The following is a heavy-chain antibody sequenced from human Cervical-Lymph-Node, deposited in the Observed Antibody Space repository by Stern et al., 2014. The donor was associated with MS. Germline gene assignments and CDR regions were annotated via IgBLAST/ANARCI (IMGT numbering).Heavy chain of an antibody. J-gene: IGHJ1*01. D-gene: IGHD3-16*01. V-gene: IGHV3-33*01. CDR1: GLTLSNNG. Sequence: VQLVESGGGVVQPGKSLRLSCAASGLTLSNNGMPWVRQAPGKGLEGVALIGYDGINKYYADSVKGRFTISRDTSNNSLFLQMNSLRAEDTAVYYCAGGGGWTSAHWGQGTLVTVSS. CDR3: AGGGGWTSAH. CDR2: IGYDGINK.